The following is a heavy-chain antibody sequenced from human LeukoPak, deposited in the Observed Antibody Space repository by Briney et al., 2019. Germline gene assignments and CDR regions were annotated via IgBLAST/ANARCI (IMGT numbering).Heavy chain of an antibody. CDR1: GFTFDDYA. D-gene: IGHD3-22*01. CDR3: AKDFDDSSGYYPTFSN. Sequence: PGGSLRLSCAASGFTFDDYAMHWVRQAPGKGLEWVSGISWNSGSIGYADSVKGRFTISRDNAKNSLYLQMNSLRAEDTALYYCAKDFDDSSGYYPTFSNWGQGTLVTVSS. J-gene: IGHJ4*02. CDR2: ISWNSGSI. V-gene: IGHV3-9*01.